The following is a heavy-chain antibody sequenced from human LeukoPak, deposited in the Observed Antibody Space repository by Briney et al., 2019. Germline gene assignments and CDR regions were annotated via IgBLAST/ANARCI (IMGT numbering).Heavy chain of an antibody. D-gene: IGHD6-19*01. V-gene: IGHV3-23*01. CDR1: GFTFSSYG. CDR2: ISGSGGST. Sequence: GGSLRLSCAASGFTFSSYGMSWVRQAPGKGLEWVSAISGSGGSTYYADSVKGRFTISRDNSRNTLYLQMNSLRAEDTAVYYCARSAVAGDFDYWGQGTLVTVSS. J-gene: IGHJ4*02. CDR3: ARSAVAGDFDY.